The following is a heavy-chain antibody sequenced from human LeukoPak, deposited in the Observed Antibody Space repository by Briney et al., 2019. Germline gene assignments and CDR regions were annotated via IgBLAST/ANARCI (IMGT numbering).Heavy chain of an antibody. CDR1: GLTLSRYW. D-gene: IGHD2-2*01. CDR3: VSRACSITACYAASWRCFDH. Sequence: GGSLRLSCEASGLTLSRYWLTWVRQAPGKELEWVANINEDGSEKNYVDSVKGRFSISRDNAKSSLFLQMNNLRAEDTAVYHCVSRACSITACYAASWRCFDHWGQGTLVTVSS. CDR2: INEDGSEK. J-gene: IGHJ4*02. V-gene: IGHV3-7*03.